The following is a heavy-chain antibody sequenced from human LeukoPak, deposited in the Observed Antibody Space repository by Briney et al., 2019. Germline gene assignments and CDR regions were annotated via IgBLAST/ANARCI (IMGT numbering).Heavy chain of an antibody. CDR2: IYYSGST. D-gene: IGHD6-13*01. J-gene: IGHJ1*01. Sequence: ASETLSLTCTVSGGSISSYYWSWIRQPPGKGLEWIGYIYYSGSTNYNPSLKSRVTISVDTSKNQFSLKLGSVTAADTAVYYCASSSWYAYFQHWGQGTLVTVSS. CDR3: ASSSWYAYFQH. CDR1: GGSISSYY. V-gene: IGHV4-59*01.